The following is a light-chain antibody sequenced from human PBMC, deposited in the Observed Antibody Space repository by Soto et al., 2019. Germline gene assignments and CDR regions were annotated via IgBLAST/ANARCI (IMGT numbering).Light chain of an antibody. Sequence: EIVLTQSPGTLSLSPGERATLSCRARQSVSSSYLAWYQQKPGQAPMLLIYGASSRATGIPDRFSGSGSGTDFTLTISRLEPEYFAVYYCQQYCSSLTWTCGQGTKVEIK. J-gene: IGKJ1*01. V-gene: IGKV3-20*01. CDR2: GAS. CDR1: QSVSSSY. CDR3: QQYCSSLTWT.